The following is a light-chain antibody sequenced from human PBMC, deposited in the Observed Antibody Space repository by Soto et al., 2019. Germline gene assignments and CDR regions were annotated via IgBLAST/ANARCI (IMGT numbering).Light chain of an antibody. V-gene: IGKV3-11*01. CDR1: QSVSNY. CDR3: QHLKT. J-gene: IGKJ5*01. Sequence: EIVLTQSPATLSLSPGERATLSCRASQSVSNYLAWYQHKPGQAPRLLIDNAANRATGIPTRFSGTGSGTDFTLSINTLEPEDFAVYYGQHLKTFGQGTRVEIK. CDR2: NAA.